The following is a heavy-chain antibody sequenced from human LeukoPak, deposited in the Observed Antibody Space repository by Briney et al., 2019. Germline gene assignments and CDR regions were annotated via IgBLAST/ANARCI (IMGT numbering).Heavy chain of an antibody. D-gene: IGHD3-16*01. CDR3: ARDRGTMKGVNPYAFDI. V-gene: IGHV4-61*02. CDR1: GGSISSGSYY. Sequence: PSETLSLTCTVSGGSISSGSYYWSWIRQPAGKGLEWIGRIYTSGSTNYNPSLKSRATISVDTSKNQFSLKLSSVTAADTAVYYCARDRGTMKGVNPYAFDIWGQGTMVTVSS. CDR2: IYTSGST. J-gene: IGHJ3*02.